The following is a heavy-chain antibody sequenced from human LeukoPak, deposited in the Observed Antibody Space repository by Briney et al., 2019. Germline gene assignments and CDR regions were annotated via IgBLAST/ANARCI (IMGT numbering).Heavy chain of an antibody. D-gene: IGHD6-6*01. V-gene: IGHV1-2*04. CDR1: GYTFTGYY. CDR2: INPNSGGT. Sequence: ASVKVPCKASGYTFTGYYMHWVRQAPGQGLEWMGWINPNSGGTNYAQKFQGWVTMARDTSISTAYMELSRLRSDDTAVYYCARGSGYSSSANWFDPWGQGTLITVSS. J-gene: IGHJ5*02. CDR3: ARGSGYSSSANWFDP.